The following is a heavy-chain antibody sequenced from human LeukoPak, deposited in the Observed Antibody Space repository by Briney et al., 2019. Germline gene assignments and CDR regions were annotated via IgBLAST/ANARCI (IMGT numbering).Heavy chain of an antibody. CDR1: GFTFSSYA. J-gene: IGHJ4*02. V-gene: IGHV3-23*01. D-gene: IGHD3-22*01. Sequence: GGSLRFSCAASGFTFSSYAMSWVRQAPGKGLEWVSAISGSGGSTYYADSVKGRFTISRDNSKNTLYLQMNSLRAEDTAVYYCAKDPDYDSSGEQDYWGQGTLVTVSS. CDR2: ISGSGGST. CDR3: AKDPDYDSSGEQDY.